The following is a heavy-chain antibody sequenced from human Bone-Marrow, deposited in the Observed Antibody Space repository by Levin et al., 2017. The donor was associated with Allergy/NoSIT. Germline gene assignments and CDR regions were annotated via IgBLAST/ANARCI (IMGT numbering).Heavy chain of an antibody. D-gene: IGHD3-22*01. Sequence: TLSLTCTVSGGSISSYYWSWIRQPPGKGLEWIGYIYYSGSTNYNPSLKSRVTISVDTSKNQFSLKLSSVTAADTAVYYCARETPRPMIVGGSYNWFDPWGQGTLVTVSS. CDR1: GGSISSYY. V-gene: IGHV4-59*01. J-gene: IGHJ5*02. CDR2: IYYSGST. CDR3: ARETPRPMIVGGSYNWFDP.